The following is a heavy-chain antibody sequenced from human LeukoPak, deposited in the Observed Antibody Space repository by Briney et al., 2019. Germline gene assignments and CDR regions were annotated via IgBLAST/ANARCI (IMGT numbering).Heavy chain of an antibody. D-gene: IGHD6-6*01. J-gene: IGHJ4*02. CDR1: GFTFDDYG. CDR2: INWNGGST. CDR3: ASWIAARGFGY. V-gene: IGHV3-20*04. Sequence: GRSLRLSCAASGFTFDDYGMSWVHQAPGKGLEWVSGINWNGGSTGYADSVKGRFTISRDNAKNSLYLQMNSLRAEDTALYYCASWIAARGFGYWGQGTLVTVSS.